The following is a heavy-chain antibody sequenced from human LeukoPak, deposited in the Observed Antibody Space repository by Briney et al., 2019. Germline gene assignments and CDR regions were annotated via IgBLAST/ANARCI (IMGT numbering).Heavy chain of an antibody. Sequence: SETLSLTCAVYGGSFSGYYWSWIRQPPGKGLEWIGEINHSGSTNYNPSLKSRVTISVDTSKNQFSLKLSSVTAADTSVYYCARHVARGRAAHLYYGMDVWGQGTTVTVSS. CDR3: ARHVARGRAAHLYYGMDV. D-gene: IGHD3-10*01. CDR1: GGSFSGYY. CDR2: INHSGST. J-gene: IGHJ6*02. V-gene: IGHV4-34*01.